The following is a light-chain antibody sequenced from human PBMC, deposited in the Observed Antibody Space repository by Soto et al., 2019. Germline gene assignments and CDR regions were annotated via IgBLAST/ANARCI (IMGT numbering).Light chain of an antibody. CDR1: QSIRSW. CDR3: QQYNSHPWT. V-gene: IGKV1-5*03. J-gene: IGKJ1*01. Sequence: DIQMTQSPSTLPASVGDRVTVTCRASQSIRSWLAWYQEKPGKAPKLLIYRVSLLETGVPSRFSGSGSGTEFTLTISSLQTGDFGTYYCQQYNSHPWTFGQGTKVEMK. CDR2: RVS.